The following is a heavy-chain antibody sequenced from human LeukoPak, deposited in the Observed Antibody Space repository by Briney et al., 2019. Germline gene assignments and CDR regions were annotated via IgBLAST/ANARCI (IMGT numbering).Heavy chain of an antibody. J-gene: IGHJ6*03. CDR1: GFTFSGYW. CDR3: ARSSSWYLVGYYYYMDV. CDR2: ISPDGSDT. D-gene: IGHD6-13*01. V-gene: IGHV3-7*03. Sequence: GGSLRLSCEASGFTFSGYWMGWVRQAPGKGLEWVANISPDGSDTFYVDSVKGRFTISRDNSKNTLYLQMNSLRAEDTAVYYCARSSSWYLVGYYYYMDVWGKGTTVTVSS.